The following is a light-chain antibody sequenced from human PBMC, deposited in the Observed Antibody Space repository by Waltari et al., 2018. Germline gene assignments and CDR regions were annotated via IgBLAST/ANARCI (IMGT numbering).Light chain of an antibody. CDR1: QGVSRY. CDR3: QKYVSLPAT. CDR2: DAS. V-gene: IGKV3-20*01. J-gene: IGKJ1*01. Sequence: SCRASQGVSRYLAWYQQKPGQAPRLLIYDASSRATGIPDRFSGSGSGTDFSLTISRLEPDDFAVYYCQKYVSLPATFGQGTKVEIK.